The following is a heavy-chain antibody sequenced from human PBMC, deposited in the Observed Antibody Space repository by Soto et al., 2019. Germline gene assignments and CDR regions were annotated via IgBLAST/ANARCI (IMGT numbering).Heavy chain of an antibody. CDR2: IYYSGST. CDR1: GGSISSGDYY. Sequence: SETLSLTCTVSGGSISSGDYYWSWIRQPPGKGLEWIGYIYYSGSTYYNPSLRSRLTISVDTSKNEFSLKLSSMNGLREEDTAVYYCVRDPDHGALDYWGRGTLVTVSS. CDR3: VRDPDHGALDY. J-gene: IGHJ4*02. D-gene: IGHD3-10*01. V-gene: IGHV4-30-4*01.